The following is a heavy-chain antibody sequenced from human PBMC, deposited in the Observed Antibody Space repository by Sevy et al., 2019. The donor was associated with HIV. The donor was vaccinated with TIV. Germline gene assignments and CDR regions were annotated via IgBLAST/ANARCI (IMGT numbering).Heavy chain of an antibody. D-gene: IGHD1-26*01. Sequence: GGSLRLSCTASGFIFGDYGMSWVRQAPGKGLEWIAFFKSKIHGGTTENAASVKGRFTISRDDSKNIVYLQMSNLKTEYTAVYYCTRWSGSQSIFDYWGQGTLVTVSS. V-gene: IGHV3-49*04. CDR2: FKSKIHGGTT. J-gene: IGHJ4*02. CDR1: GFIFGDYG. CDR3: TRWSGSQSIFDY.